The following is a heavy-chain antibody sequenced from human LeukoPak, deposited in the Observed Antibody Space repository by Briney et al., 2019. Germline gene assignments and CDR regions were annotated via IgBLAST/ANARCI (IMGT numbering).Heavy chain of an antibody. D-gene: IGHD6-19*01. V-gene: IGHV3-21*01. CDR1: GFTFSSYG. J-gene: IGHJ1*01. CDR3: ARVDNNGLYSEYFDH. Sequence: GGSLRLSCAASGFTFSSYGMSWVRQAPGKGLEWVSSITSTSSYIYYGDSVKGRFTTSRDNAKNSLFLQMHSLRAEDTAVYYCARVDNNGLYSEYFDHWGQGTLVTVSS. CDR2: ITSTSSYI.